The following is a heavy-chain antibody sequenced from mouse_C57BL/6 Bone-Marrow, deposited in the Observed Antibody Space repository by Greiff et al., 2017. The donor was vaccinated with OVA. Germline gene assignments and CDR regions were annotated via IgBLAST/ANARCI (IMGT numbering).Heavy chain of an antibody. J-gene: IGHJ2*01. CDR3: ARQSYYDYDVRDY. D-gene: IGHD2-4*01. CDR1: EYEFPSHD. CDR2: INSDGGST. V-gene: IGHV5-2*01. Sequence: EVQVVESGGGLVQPGESLKLSCESNEYEFPSHDMSWVRKTPEKRLELVAAINSDGGSTYYPDTMERRFIISRDNTKKTLYLQMSSLRSEDTAWYYCARQSYYDYDVRDYWGQGTTLTVSS.